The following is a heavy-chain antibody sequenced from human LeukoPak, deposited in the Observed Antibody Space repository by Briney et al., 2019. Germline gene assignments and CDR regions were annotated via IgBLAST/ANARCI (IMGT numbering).Heavy chain of an antibody. CDR3: ARVIAARGFDY. V-gene: IGHV4-59*01. J-gene: IGHJ4*02. CDR2: IYYSGST. D-gene: IGHD6-6*01. Sequence: SETLSLTCTVSGGSISSYYWSWIRQPPGKGLEWIGYIYYSGSTNYNPSLKSRVTISVDTSKNQFSLELSSVTAADTAVYYCARVIAARGFDYWGQGTLVTVSS. CDR1: GGSISSYY.